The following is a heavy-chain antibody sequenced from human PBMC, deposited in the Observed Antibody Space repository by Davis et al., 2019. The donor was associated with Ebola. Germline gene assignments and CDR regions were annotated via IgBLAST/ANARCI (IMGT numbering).Heavy chain of an antibody. J-gene: IGHJ3*02. CDR3: AKDTSNIWFDI. V-gene: IGHV3-23*01. D-gene: IGHD1-26*01. Sequence: GESLKISCAASGFTFNQYAMTWVRQAPGKGLEWVSTLGTSADTYYADSVKGRFTISRDNSKNTLYLQMNGLRVEDTAIYYCAKDTSNIWFDIWGQGTNVTVSS. CDR2: LGTSADT. CDR1: GFTFNQYA.